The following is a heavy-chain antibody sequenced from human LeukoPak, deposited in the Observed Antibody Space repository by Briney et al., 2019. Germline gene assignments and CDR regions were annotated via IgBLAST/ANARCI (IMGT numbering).Heavy chain of an antibody. V-gene: IGHV3-30*01. CDR2: ISYDGSNK. CDR3: ARDGQGWFDP. J-gene: IGHJ5*02. Sequence: GGSLRLSCAASGFTFSSYAMHWVRQAPGKGLEWVAVISYDGSNKYHADSVKGRFTISRDNSKNTLYLQMNSLRAEDTAVYYCARDGQGWFDPWGQGTLVTVSS. CDR1: GFTFSSYA.